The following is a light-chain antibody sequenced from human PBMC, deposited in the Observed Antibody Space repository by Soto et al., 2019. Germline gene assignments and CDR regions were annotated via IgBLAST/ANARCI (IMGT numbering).Light chain of an antibody. Sequence: QSVLTQPPSASGSPRQSVTISCTGTSSDVGGYNYVSWYQQHPGKAPKLMIYEVSKRPSGVPDRFSGSKSGNTASLTVSGLQAEDEADYYCSSYAGSNNIYVFGTGTKVTVL. CDR1: SSDVGGYNY. J-gene: IGLJ1*01. V-gene: IGLV2-8*01. CDR3: SSYAGSNNIYV. CDR2: EVS.